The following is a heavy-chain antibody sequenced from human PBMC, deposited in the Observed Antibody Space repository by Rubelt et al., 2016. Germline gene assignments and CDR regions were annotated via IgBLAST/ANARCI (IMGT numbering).Heavy chain of an antibody. J-gene: IGHJ5*02. D-gene: IGHD6-13*01. Sequence: AYNGNTNYAQKLQGGVTMTTDTSTSTAYMELRSLRSDDTAVYYCARGSSYSSSWYWFDPWGQGTLVTVSS. CDR2: AYNGNT. CDR3: ARGSSYSSSWYWFDP. V-gene: IGHV1-18*01.